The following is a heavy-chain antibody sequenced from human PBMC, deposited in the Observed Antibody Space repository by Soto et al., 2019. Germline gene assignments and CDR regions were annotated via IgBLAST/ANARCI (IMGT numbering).Heavy chain of an antibody. J-gene: IGHJ6*02. D-gene: IGHD2-2*01. CDR1: GFTFSNFW. CDR2: IKQDESEK. V-gene: IGHV3-7*03. Sequence: ESGGGLVQPGGSLRLSCAASGFTFSNFWMSWVRQTPGRGLEWVANIKQDESEKKYVDSVKGRFTISRDNAKYSLYLQMNSLRAEDTAVYYCARTTILLPAAANRGAPYNYYGLDVWGQGTSVTVSS. CDR3: ARTTILLPAAANRGAPYNYYGLDV.